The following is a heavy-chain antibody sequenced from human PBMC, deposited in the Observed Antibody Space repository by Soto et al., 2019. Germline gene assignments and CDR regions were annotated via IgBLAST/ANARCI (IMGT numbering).Heavy chain of an antibody. Sequence: TSETLSLTCAVSGGSISSGGYSWSWIRQPPGKGLEWIGYIYHSGSTYYNPSLKSRVTISVDKSKNELSLKLNSVTAADTAVYYCASMGYHYGSGSYPLDYWGQGTLVTVSS. J-gene: IGHJ4*02. CDR1: GGSISSGGYS. V-gene: IGHV4-30-2*01. CDR3: ASMGYHYGSGSYPLDY. CDR2: IYHSGST. D-gene: IGHD3-10*01.